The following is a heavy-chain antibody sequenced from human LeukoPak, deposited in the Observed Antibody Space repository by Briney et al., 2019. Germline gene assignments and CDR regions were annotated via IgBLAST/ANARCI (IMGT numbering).Heavy chain of an antibody. J-gene: IGHJ4*02. CDR3: VKDRTREGNRLFEH. Sequence: GGSLRLSCAVSGFTFSRYWMHWVRQAPGMGLVWVSRINTDGTSTNYADSVKGRFTISRDNTKNTLYLQMNSLRDEDTAVYYCVKDRTREGNRLFEHWGQGTLVTVSS. D-gene: IGHD1-1*01. V-gene: IGHV3-74*01. CDR2: INTDGTST. CDR1: GFTFSRYW.